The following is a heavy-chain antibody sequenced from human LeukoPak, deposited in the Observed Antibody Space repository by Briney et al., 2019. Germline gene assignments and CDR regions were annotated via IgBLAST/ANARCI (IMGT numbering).Heavy chain of an antibody. CDR3: ARDDYRGVTNFDP. CDR2: ISYTGST. D-gene: IGHD3-10*01. CDR1: GGSISPSF. V-gene: IGHV4-59*01. Sequence: SDTMSLTCTVSGGSISPSFWSWMRQTPGKGLEWIEYISYTGSTNYNPALKSRVTISVDPSKNQFSLQLTSVTAADTAVYYCARDDYRGVTNFDPWGQGTLVTVSS. J-gene: IGHJ5*02.